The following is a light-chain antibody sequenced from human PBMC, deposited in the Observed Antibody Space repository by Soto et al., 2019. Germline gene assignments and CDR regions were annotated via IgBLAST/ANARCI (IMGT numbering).Light chain of an antibody. J-gene: IGLJ1*01. CDR3: SSYTRSSPYV. V-gene: IGLV2-14*01. CDR1: SSDIGGYNY. Sequence: QSALTQPASVSGSPGQSITISCTGTSSDIGGYNYVSWYQQHPGKAPKLMIYEVSNRPSGVSNRFSGSKSGNTASLTISGLLAEDEADYYCSSYTRSSPYVFGTGTKVTV. CDR2: EVS.